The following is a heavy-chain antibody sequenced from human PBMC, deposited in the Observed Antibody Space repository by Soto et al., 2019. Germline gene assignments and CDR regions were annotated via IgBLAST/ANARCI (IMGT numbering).Heavy chain of an antibody. J-gene: IGHJ4*02. V-gene: IGHV3-15*01. D-gene: IGHD2-8*01. CDR2: IKSKTDGGTT. CDR3: TTGWEDIVLMVPRSFDY. CDR1: GFTFSNAW. Sequence: EVQLVESGGGLVKPGGSLRLSCAASGFTFSNAWMSWVRQAPGKGLEWVGRIKSKTDGGTTDYAAPVKGRFTISRDDSKNTLYLQMNSLKTEDTAVYYCTTGWEDIVLMVPRSFDYWGQGTLVTVSS.